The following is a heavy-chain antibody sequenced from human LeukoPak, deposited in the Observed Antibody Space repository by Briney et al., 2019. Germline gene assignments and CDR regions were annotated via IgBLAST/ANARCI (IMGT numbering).Heavy chain of an antibody. V-gene: IGHV1-2*02. D-gene: IGHD5-24*01. CDR3: ARETDRDGYKDLDY. J-gene: IGHJ4*02. CDR1: GYTFTGYY. Sequence: ASVKVSCKASGYTFTGYYMHWVRQAPGQGLEWMGWINANSGATNSAQKFQGRVTMTRDTPISTAYMELSRLRFDDTAVYYCARETDRDGYKDLDYWGQGTLVTVSS. CDR2: INANSGAT.